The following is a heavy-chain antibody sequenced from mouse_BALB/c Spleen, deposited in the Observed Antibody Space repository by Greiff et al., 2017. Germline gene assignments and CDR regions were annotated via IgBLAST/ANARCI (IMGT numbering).Heavy chain of an antibody. J-gene: IGHJ4*01. V-gene: IGHV5-4*02. Sequence: DVKLVESGGGLVKPGGSLKLSCAASGFTFSDYYMYWVRQTPEKRLEWVATISDGGSYTYYPDSVKGRFTISRDNAKNNLYLQMSSLKSEDTAMYYCARDRSRGAMDYWGQGTSVTVSS. CDR1: GFTFSDYY. CDR3: ARDRSRGAMDY. CDR2: ISDGGSYT.